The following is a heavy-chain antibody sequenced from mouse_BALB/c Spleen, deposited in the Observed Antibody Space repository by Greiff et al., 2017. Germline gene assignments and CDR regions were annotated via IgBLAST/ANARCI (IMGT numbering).Heavy chain of an antibody. V-gene: IGHV2-9*02. D-gene: IGHD2-3*01. Sequence: QVQLKQSGPGLVAPSQSLSITCTVSGFSLTSYGVHWVRQPPGKGLEWLGVIWAGGSTNYNSALMSRLSISKDNSKSQVFLKMNSLQTDDTAMYYCARDRHDGYLFAWFAYWGQGTLVTVSA. J-gene: IGHJ3*01. CDR1: GFSLTSYG. CDR2: IWAGGST. CDR3: ARDRHDGYLFAWFAY.